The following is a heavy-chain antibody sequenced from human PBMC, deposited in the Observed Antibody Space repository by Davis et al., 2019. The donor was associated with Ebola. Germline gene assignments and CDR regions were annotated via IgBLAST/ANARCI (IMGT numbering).Heavy chain of an antibody. Sequence: SDPVPRLASGYTFTSSGISRARHAPGPALEWMGWISAYNGNTNYAQKLQGRVTMTTDTSTSTAYIEVGSLKSDDTAVYYCARVLITMLRGPPVGGRDVWAQATTVTVSS. J-gene: IGHJ6*02. V-gene: IGHV1-18*04. D-gene: IGHD3-10*01. CDR3: ARVLITMLRGPPVGGRDV. CDR2: ISAYNGNT. CDR1: GYTFTSSG.